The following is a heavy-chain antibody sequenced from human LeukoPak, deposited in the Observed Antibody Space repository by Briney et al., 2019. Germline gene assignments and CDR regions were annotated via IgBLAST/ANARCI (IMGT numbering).Heavy chain of an antibody. V-gene: IGHV3-23*01. J-gene: IGHJ4*02. CDR2: ISGSGGST. Sequence: GGSLRLSCAASGFTFSSYAMSWVRQAPGKGLEWVSAISGSGGSTYYADSVKGRFTISRDNSKNTLYLQMNSLRAEDTAVYHCAKDLRTGLVVIGFDYWGQGTWSPSPQ. CDR3: AKDLRTGLVVIGFDY. D-gene: IGHD3-22*01. CDR1: GFTFSSYA.